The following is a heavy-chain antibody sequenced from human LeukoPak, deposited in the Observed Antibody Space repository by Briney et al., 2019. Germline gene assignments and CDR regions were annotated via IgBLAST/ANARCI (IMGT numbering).Heavy chain of an antibody. CDR3: ARDNRGSLDY. CDR2: MNPNSGST. Sequence: ASVKVSCKASGYTFTSYDINWVRQATGQGLEWMGWMNPNSGSTTYAQNLQGRVTMTWATSISTAYMELSGLKSDDTAVYYCARDNRGSLDYWGQGTQVTVSS. V-gene: IGHV1-8*01. J-gene: IGHJ4*02. CDR1: GYTFTSYD. D-gene: IGHD1-26*01.